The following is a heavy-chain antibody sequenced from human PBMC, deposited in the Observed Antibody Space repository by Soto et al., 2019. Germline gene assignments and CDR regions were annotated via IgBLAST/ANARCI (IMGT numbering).Heavy chain of an antibody. CDR1: GFIFSSYW. J-gene: IGHJ5*02. CDR2: INSDGRNT. CDR3: ARDFMARGRGSNWFDP. D-gene: IGHD3-10*01. Sequence: GGSLSLSCAASGFIFSSYWMHWVRQVPGKGPGWVARINSDGRNTKYTDSVKGRFTISRDNAKNTLYLQMNSLRAEDTAVYYCARDFMARGRGSNWFDPWGQGTVVTVSS. V-gene: IGHV3-74*03.